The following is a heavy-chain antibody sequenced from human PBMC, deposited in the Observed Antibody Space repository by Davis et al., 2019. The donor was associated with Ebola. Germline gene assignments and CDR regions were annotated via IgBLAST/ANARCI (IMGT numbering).Heavy chain of an antibody. Sequence: SGPTLVKPTQTLTLTCTFSGFSPRTSGMCVSWIRQPPGKALEWLARIDWADDKYYSTSLKTRLTISKDTSKNQVVLTMTNMDPVDTATYYCARTYYDFWSGYPMGGMDVWGQGTTVTVSS. CDR3: ARTYYDFWSGYPMGGMDV. D-gene: IGHD3-3*01. V-gene: IGHV2-70*11. CDR1: GFSPRTSGMC. J-gene: IGHJ6*02. CDR2: IDWADDK.